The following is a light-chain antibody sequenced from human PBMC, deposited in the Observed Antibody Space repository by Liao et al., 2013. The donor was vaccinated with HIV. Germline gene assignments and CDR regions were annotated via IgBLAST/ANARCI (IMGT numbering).Light chain of an antibody. J-gene: IGLJ3*02. CDR2: YDA. CDR3: QVWDSGRDQVV. V-gene: IGLV3-21*04. Sequence: SYVLTQPPSVSVAPGQTAVMTCGGNNIRSKDVHWYRQRPGQAPVLIIYYDADRPSGIPQRISGSNAGNTATLTISRVEAGDEADYYCQVWDSGRDQVVFGGGTRLTVL. CDR1: NIRSKD.